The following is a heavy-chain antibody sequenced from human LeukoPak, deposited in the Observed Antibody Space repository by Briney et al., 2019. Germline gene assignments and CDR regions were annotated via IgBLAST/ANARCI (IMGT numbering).Heavy chain of an antibody. CDR1: GGSISSYY. V-gene: IGHV4-59*08. Sequence: PSETLSLTCTVSGGSISSYYWSWIRQPPGKGLEWIGYIYYSGSTNYNPSLKSRVTISVDTSKNQFSLKLSSVTAADTAVYFCARTYGSATYSPNVDYGMDVWGQGTTVTVSS. J-gene: IGHJ6*02. CDR3: ARTYGSATYSPNVDYGMDV. CDR2: IYYSGST. D-gene: IGHD3-10*01.